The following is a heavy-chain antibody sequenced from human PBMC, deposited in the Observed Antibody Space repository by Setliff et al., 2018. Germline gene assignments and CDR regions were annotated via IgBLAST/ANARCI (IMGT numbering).Heavy chain of an antibody. CDR1: GGSVNSHY. CDR2: IYYSGSTS. CDR3: ARGRNVAARLFDS. J-gene: IGHJ4*02. D-gene: IGHD6-6*01. V-gene: IGHV4-59*02. Sequence: SESLSLTCTVSGGSVNSHYWSWIRQPPGKGLEWIGYIYYSGSTSYYNPSLKSRVTISVDTSKNQFSLKLSAMTAADTAVYYCARGRNVAARLFDSWGQGTLVTVSS.